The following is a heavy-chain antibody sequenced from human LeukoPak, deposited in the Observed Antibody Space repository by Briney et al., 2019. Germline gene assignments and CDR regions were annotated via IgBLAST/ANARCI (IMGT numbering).Heavy chain of an antibody. J-gene: IGHJ6*02. CDR2: ISSSSSTI. CDR3: ASRHYYYYGMDV. CDR1: GFSFSSYS. Sequence: GGSLRLSCAASGFSFSSYSMNWVRQAPGKGLEWVSYISSSSSTIYYADSVKGRFTISRDNAKNSLYLQLNSLRDEDTAVYYCASRHYYYYGMDVWGQGTAVAVSS. V-gene: IGHV3-48*02.